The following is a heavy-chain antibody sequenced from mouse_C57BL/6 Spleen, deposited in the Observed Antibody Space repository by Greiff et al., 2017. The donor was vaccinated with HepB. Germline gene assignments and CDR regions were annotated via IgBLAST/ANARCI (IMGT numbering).Heavy chain of an antibody. D-gene: IGHD1-1*01. CDR1: GYTFTSYW. J-gene: IGHJ2*01. V-gene: IGHV1-50*01. Sequence: VQLQQPGAELVKPGASVKLSCKASGYTFTSYWMQWVKQRPGQGLEWIGEIDPSDSYTNYNQKFKGKATLTVDTSSSTAYMQLSSLTSEDSAVYYCAPFGSSFWGQGTTLTVSS. CDR3: APFGSSF. CDR2: IDPSDSYT.